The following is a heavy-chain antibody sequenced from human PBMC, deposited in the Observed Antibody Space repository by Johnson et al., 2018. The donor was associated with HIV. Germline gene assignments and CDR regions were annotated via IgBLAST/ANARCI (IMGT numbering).Heavy chain of an antibody. Sequence: QVQLVESGGGLVTPGGSLRISCSGSGLTLRNAWMTWVRQAPGKGLEWVAFIRYDGSNKYYADSVKGRFTISRDNSKNTLYLQMNSLRAEDTAVYYCAKGGGLLSAFDIWGQGTMVTVSS. J-gene: IGHJ3*02. CDR1: GLTLRNAW. D-gene: IGHD2-2*01. V-gene: IGHV3-30*02. CDR2: IRYDGSNK. CDR3: AKGGGLLSAFDI.